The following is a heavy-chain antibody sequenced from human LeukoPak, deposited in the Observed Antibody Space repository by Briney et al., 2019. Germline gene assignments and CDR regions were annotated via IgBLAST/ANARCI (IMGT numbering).Heavy chain of an antibody. V-gene: IGHV3-48*03. Sequence: PGGSLRLSCAASGFTFTTYEMNWVRQAPGKGVEWVSYISSSGSTIYYADSVKGRFPISRDNAKNSLHLQMNSLRAEDTAFYYCARDPGSGNHLDYWGQGTLVTVSS. CDR2: ISSSGSTI. J-gene: IGHJ4*02. CDR1: GFTFTTYE. D-gene: IGHD1-26*01. CDR3: ARDPGSGNHLDY.